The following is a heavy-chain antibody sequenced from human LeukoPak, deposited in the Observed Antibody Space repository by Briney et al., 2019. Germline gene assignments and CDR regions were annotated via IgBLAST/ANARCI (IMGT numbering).Heavy chain of an antibody. CDR2: FIPIDDSP. V-gene: IGHV1-69*06. CDR3: AKGASLAGIDVHHLNWFDS. Sequence: GASVKVSCKASGGTFSTYSISRVRQVPGQGLEWMGGFIPIDDSPDYAQKFKGRVTVAADISTSTVYMELISLRSEDTAIYFCAKGASLAGIDVHHLNWFDSWGQGTLVTVSS. J-gene: IGHJ5*01. D-gene: IGHD6-19*01. CDR1: GGTFSTYS.